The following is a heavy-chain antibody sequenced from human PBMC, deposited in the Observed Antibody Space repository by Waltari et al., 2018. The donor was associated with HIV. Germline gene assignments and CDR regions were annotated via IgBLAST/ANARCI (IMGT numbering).Heavy chain of an antibody. D-gene: IGHD5-18*01. CDR2: SLHSGKM. CDR3: ASGSRRGHSHGIDY. V-gene: IGHV4-38-2*01. Sequence: QVQLQESGPGLVKPSETLSLTCSVSGYSIESGYYWGWIRQPQGKALECIRSSLHSGKMYYNQSPKRRLTISLNTTKNQVSLKLSSVTAADTAVYYCASGSRRGHSHGIDYWGQGTLVTVPS. CDR1: GYSIESGYY. J-gene: IGHJ4*02.